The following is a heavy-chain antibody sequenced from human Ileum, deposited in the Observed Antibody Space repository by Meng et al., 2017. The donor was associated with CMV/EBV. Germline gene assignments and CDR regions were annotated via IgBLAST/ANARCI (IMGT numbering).Heavy chain of an antibody. V-gene: IGHV3-23*03. J-gene: IGHJ4*02. CDR2: IYSGGSST. Sequence: FTFNFYAMSWVRQAPGKGLEGVSVIYSGGSSTHYADSVKGRFTISRDNSKNTLYLQMNSLRAEDTAVYYCAKYYDSSGYSFGKHYFDSWGQGTLVTVSS. CDR3: AKYYDSSGYSFGKHYFDS. CDR1: FTFNFYA. D-gene: IGHD3-22*01.